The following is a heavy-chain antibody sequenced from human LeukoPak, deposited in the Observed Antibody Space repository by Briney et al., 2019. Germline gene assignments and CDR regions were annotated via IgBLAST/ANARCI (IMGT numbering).Heavy chain of an antibody. J-gene: IGHJ4*02. CDR1: GGTFSSYA. Sequence: ASVKVSCKASGGTFSSYAISWVRQAPGQGLEWMGGIIPIFGTANYAQKFQGRVTITADESTSTAYMELSSLRSEDTAVYYCARHIEMVTEFDYWGQGTLVTVSS. V-gene: IGHV1-69*13. D-gene: IGHD2-21*02. CDR2: IIPIFGTA. CDR3: ARHIEMVTEFDY.